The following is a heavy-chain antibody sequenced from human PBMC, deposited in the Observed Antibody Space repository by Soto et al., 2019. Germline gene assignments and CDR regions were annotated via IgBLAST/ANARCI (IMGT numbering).Heavy chain of an antibody. CDR3: ARVAPPPDY. V-gene: IGHV3-11*05. Sequence: GWSLRLSCAASGFSFSDYYMSWIRQAPGKGLEWVSCISSSSSYTNYADSVKGRFTISRDNAKNSLYLQMNSLRAEDTAVYYCARVAPPPDYWGQGTLFTVSS. CDR2: ISSSSSYT. J-gene: IGHJ4*02. CDR1: GFSFSDYY.